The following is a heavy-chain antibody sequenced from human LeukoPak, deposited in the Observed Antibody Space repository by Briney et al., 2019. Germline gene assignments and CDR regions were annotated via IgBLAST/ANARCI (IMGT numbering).Heavy chain of an antibody. D-gene: IGHD2-21*02. CDR1: GFTFSNYG. CDR2: IWYDGSNK. J-gene: IGHJ4*02. Sequence: GGSLRLSCAASGFTFSNYGIHWVRQAPGKGLEWVAVIWYDGSNKYYADSVKGRFTISRDNSKNTVYLQMNSLRAEDTAVYYCARVSPEIVVVTGTGAPDYWGQGTLVTVSS. CDR3: ARVSPEIVVVTGTGAPDY. V-gene: IGHV3-33*01.